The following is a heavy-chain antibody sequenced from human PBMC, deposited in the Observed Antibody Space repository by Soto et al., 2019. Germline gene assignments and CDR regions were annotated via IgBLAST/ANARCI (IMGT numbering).Heavy chain of an antibody. D-gene: IGHD2-2*02. J-gene: IGHJ4*02. Sequence: PSETLSLTCAVSGGSISSGGYSWSWIRQPPGKGLEWIGYIYHSGSTYYNPSLKSRVTISVDRSKNQFSLKLSSVTAADTAVYYCARALYLFFDYWGQGTLVTVSS. CDR1: GGSISSGGYS. V-gene: IGHV4-30-2*01. CDR2: IYHSGST. CDR3: ARALYLFFDY.